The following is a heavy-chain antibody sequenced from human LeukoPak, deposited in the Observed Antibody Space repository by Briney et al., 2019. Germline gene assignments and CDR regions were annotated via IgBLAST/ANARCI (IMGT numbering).Heavy chain of an antibody. D-gene: IGHD2-15*01. CDR1: GFTFSNYG. CDR2: ISYDESDK. Sequence: GSLRLSCAASGFTFSNYGMHWVRQAPGKGLEWVAVISYDESDKYYADSVKGRFTISRDNSKNTLYLQMNSLRPEDTAVYYCAKGVVAATNAAYYGMDVWGQGTTVTVSS. CDR3: AKGVVAATNAAYYGMDV. V-gene: IGHV3-30*18. J-gene: IGHJ6*02.